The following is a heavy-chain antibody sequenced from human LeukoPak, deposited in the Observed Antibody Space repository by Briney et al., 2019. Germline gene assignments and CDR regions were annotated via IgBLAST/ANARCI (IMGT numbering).Heavy chain of an antibody. V-gene: IGHV3-66*01. J-gene: IGHJ3*02. CDR3: ARNRVYYYDSSGYYPDAFDI. CDR2: ISSGGST. Sequence: PGGSLRLSCAASGFTVSSNYMSWVRQAPGKGLEWVSVISSGGSTYYADSVKGRFTISRDNSKNTLYLQMNSLRAEDTAVYYCARNRVYYYDSSGYYPDAFDIWGQGTMVTVSS. D-gene: IGHD3-22*01. CDR1: GFTVSSNY.